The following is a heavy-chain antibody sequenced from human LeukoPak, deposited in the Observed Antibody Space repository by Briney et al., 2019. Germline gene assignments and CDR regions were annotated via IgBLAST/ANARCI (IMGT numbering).Heavy chain of an antibody. D-gene: IGHD3-16*02. J-gene: IGHJ3*02. CDR2: IYHSGST. Sequence: SETLSLTCTVSGYSISSGYYWGWIRQPPGKGLEWIGSIYHSGSTYYNPSLKSRVTISVDTSKNQFSLKLSSVTAADTAVYYCARDDDYVWGSYPHGAFDIWGQGTMVTVSS. V-gene: IGHV4-38-2*02. CDR3: ARDDDYVWGSYPHGAFDI. CDR1: GYSISSGYY.